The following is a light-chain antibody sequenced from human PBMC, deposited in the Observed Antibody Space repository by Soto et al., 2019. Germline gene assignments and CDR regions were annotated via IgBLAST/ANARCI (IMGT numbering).Light chain of an antibody. CDR1: SSDIGAYNY. Sequence: QSALTQPASVSASPGQSITISCTGTSSDIGAYNYVSWYQQHPGKAPKLMIYEVINRPSGVSDRFSDSKSGNTASLTISGLQAEDEADYYCSSYTSSDTVIFGGGTQLTVL. CDR2: EVI. J-gene: IGLJ2*01. V-gene: IGLV2-14*01. CDR3: SSYTSSDTVI.